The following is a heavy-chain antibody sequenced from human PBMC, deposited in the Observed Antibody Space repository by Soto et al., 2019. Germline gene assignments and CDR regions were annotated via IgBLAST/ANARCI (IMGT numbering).Heavy chain of an antibody. CDR3: ARSDIVVVVADPYYFDY. Sequence: ASVKVSCKASGYTSTSYGISWVRQAPGQGLEWMGWISAYNGNTNYAQKLQGRVTMTTDTSTSTAYMELRSLRSDDTAVYFCARSDIVVVVADPYYFDYWGQGTLVTVSS. J-gene: IGHJ4*02. CDR2: ISAYNGNT. D-gene: IGHD2-15*01. V-gene: IGHV1-18*01. CDR1: GYTSTSYG.